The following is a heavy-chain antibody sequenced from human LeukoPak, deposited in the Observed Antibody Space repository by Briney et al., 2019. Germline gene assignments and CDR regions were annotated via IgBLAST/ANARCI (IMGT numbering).Heavy chain of an antibody. D-gene: IGHD3-22*01. CDR3: ARGLVVTTYYFDY. CDR2: IYYSGST. CDR1: GGSISSYY. Sequence: SQTLSLTCTVSGGSISSYYWSWIRQPPGKGLEWIGYIYYSGSTNYNPSLKSRVTISVDTSKNQFSLKLSSVTAADTAVYYRARGLVVTTYYFDYWGQGTLVTVSS. J-gene: IGHJ4*02. V-gene: IGHV4-59*01.